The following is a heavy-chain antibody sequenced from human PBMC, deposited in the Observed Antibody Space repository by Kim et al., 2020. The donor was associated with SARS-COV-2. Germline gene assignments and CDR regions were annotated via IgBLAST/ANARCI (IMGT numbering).Heavy chain of an antibody. D-gene: IGHD2-15*01. CDR3: AKYCSAATCFYYYGMDV. Sequence: VKGRFTISRDNAKNTVCLQMGSLRAEDTAVYYCAKYCSAATCFYYYGMDVWGQGTTVTVSS. V-gene: IGHV3-23*01. J-gene: IGHJ6*02.